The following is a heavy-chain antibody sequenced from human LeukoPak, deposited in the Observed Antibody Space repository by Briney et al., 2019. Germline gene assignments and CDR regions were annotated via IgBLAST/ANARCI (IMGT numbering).Heavy chain of an antibody. CDR2: IKRDGSDK. Sequence: GGSLRLSCAASGFTFSSYWMSWVRQAPRKGLEWVANIKRDGSDKYYVGSVEGRFTISRDNAKNSLYLQMNSLRAEGTALYYCAKGSGYSYGASLTPTSFDYWGQGTLVTVSS. CDR3: AKGSGYSYGASLTPTSFDY. D-gene: IGHD5-18*01. V-gene: IGHV3-7*03. J-gene: IGHJ4*02. CDR1: GFTFSSYW.